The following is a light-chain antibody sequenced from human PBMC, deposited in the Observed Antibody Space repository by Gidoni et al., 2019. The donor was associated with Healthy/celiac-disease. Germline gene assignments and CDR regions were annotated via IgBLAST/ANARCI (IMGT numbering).Light chain of an antibody. CDR1: SGHSSYA. CDR2: LNIDGSH. J-gene: IGLJ3*02. Sequence: HLVLTQSPSASASLGASVKLTCTLSSGHSSYAIAWHQQQPEKGPRYLMKLNIDGSHSKGDGIPDRFSGSSSGDERYLTISSLQSEDEADYYCQTWGTGPNWVFGGGTKLTVL. V-gene: IGLV4-69*01. CDR3: QTWGTGPNWV.